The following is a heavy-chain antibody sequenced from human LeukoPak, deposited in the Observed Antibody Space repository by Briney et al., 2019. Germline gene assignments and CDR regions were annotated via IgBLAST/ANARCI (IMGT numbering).Heavy chain of an antibody. CDR1: GFTFSNYW. D-gene: IGHD1-1*01. CDR2: INSDGSST. CDR3: TRTTTTADWYFDL. J-gene: IGHJ2*01. Sequence: RGSLRLSCAVSGFTFSNYWTYWVRPAPEKRRVWVARINSDGSSTTYTDSVEGRFTISKDNTKSMLHLQMHSLRVDDSAVYFCTRTTTTADWYFDLWGRGTLVTVSS. V-gene: IGHV3-74*01.